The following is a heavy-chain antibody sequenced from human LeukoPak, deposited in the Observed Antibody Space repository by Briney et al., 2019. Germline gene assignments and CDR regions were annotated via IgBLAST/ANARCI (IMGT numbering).Heavy chain of an antibody. CDR1: GFTVSSNY. Sequence: PGGSLRLSCAASGFTVSSNYMSWVRQAPGKGLEWVSVIYSGGSTYYADSVKGRFTISRDNSQNTVYLQMNSLRAEDTAVYYCARESFGDFLLDYWGQGTLVTVSS. J-gene: IGHJ4*02. CDR3: ARESFGDFLLDY. D-gene: IGHD3-10*01. V-gene: IGHV3-53*01. CDR2: IYSGGST.